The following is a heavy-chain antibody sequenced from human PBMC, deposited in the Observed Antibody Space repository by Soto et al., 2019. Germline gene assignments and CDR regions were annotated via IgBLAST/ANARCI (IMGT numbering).Heavy chain of an antibody. Sequence: EVQLLESGGGWVQPGGSLRLSCAASGFTFSNFAMSWVRQAPGKGLEWVSSIRGSSMSASIRGSDLTTFYADSVKGRFIISRDNSTNTLVLQMSSMRVEDTAVYFCARDDAAMVTADYWGQGTLVTVSA. CDR2: IRGSSMSASIRGSDLTT. CDR1: GFTFSNFA. D-gene: IGHD5-18*01. V-gene: IGHV3-23*01. J-gene: IGHJ4*02. CDR3: ARDDAAMVTADY.